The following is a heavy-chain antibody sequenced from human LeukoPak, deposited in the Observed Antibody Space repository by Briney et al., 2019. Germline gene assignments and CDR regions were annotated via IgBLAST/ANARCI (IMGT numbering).Heavy chain of an antibody. CDR2: INSGGGST. Sequence: GGSPRLSCAASGFTFSSHAMNWVRQAPGKGLEWVSGINSGGGSTYYADSVKGRFTISRDNSKNTLYLQMNSLRGEDTAVYYCAKRLEVVATTIDYWGQGTLVAVSS. J-gene: IGHJ4*02. CDR3: AKRLEVVATTIDY. D-gene: IGHD5-12*01. CDR1: GFTFSSHA. V-gene: IGHV3-23*01.